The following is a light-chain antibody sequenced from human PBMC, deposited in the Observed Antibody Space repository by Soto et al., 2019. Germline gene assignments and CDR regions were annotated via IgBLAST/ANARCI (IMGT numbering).Light chain of an antibody. V-gene: IGKV1-5*03. J-gene: IGKJ1*01. CDR2: KAS. Sequence: DIQMTQSPSTLSASVGDRVTITCRASQSISSWLAWYQQKPGKAPKLLIYKASSLESGVPSRFSGSESGTEFTLTISRLQPDDFATYYFQQYNSYPGTCGQGTKVEIK. CDR1: QSISSW. CDR3: QQYNSYPGT.